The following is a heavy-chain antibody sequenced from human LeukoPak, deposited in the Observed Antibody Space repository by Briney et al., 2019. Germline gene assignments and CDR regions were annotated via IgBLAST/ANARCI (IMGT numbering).Heavy chain of an antibody. CDR2: IYYSGST. J-gene: IGHJ6*02. CDR3: ARSNYYYYYGMDV. V-gene: IGHV4-39*01. Sequence: WIRQPPGKGLEWIGSIYYSGSTYYNPSLKSRVTISVDTSKNQFSLKLSSVTAADTAVYYCARSNYYYYYGMDVWGQGTTVTVSS.